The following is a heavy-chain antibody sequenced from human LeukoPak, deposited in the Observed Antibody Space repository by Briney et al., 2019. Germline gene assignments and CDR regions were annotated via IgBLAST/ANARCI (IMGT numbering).Heavy chain of an antibody. CDR3: ARDRMTTVTNDAFDI. J-gene: IGHJ3*02. D-gene: IGHD4-17*01. CDR1: GFTFSDYY. Sequence: GGSLRLSCAASGFTFSDYYMSWIRQAPGKGLEWVSYIGSSGTAIYYADSVKGRFTISRDNAKNSLFLQMNSLRAEDTAVYYCARDRMTTVTNDAFDIWGQGTMVTVS. CDR2: IGSSGTAI. V-gene: IGHV3-11*04.